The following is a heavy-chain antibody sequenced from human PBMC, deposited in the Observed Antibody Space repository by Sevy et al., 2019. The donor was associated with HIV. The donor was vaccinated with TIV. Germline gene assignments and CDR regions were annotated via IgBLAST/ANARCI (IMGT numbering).Heavy chain of an antibody. CDR1: GFTFSSYW. D-gene: IGHD6-19*01. Sequence: GGSLRLSCAASGFTFSSYWMHWVRQAPGKGLVWVSRINSDGTNTNYADSVKGRFTISRDNAKNTLYLQMNSLRAEYTAVYYCARVAAGMGQQIDYWGQGTLVTVSS. CDR3: ARVAAGMGQQIDY. CDR2: INSDGTNT. V-gene: IGHV3-74*01. J-gene: IGHJ4*02.